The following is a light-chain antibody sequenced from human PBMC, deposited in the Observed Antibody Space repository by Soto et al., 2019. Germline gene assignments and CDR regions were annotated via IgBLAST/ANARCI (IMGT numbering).Light chain of an antibody. J-gene: IGLJ3*02. Sequence: QSALTQPPSATGCPGQSVSISCTGTSSDVGGYNYVSWYQQHPGKAPKLMIYEVSKRPSGVPDRFSGSKSGNTASLTVSGLQAEDEADYYCSSYAGSNNWVFGGGTKLTVL. CDR3: SSYAGSNNWV. CDR2: EVS. CDR1: SSDVGGYNY. V-gene: IGLV2-8*01.